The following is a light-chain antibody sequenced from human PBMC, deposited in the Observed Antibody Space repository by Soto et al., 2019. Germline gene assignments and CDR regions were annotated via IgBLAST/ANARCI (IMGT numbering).Light chain of an antibody. CDR1: QGISSY. Sequence: DILLTQSPSFLSSSVGDRVPISCRASQGISSYLAWYQQKPGQAPQLLIYAASTMPTGVPTRFSGSGSGTEFTLTISSLQPEDFATYHCQQLNSYPWTFGQGTKVDI. CDR2: AAS. CDR3: QQLNSYPWT. V-gene: IGKV1-9*01. J-gene: IGKJ1*01.